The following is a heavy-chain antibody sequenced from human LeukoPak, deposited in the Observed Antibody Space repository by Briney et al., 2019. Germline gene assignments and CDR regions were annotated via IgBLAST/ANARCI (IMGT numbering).Heavy chain of an antibody. Sequence: GGSLRLSCAASGFTFSSYWVSWVRQAPGKGLEWVANIKQDGSEKYYVDSVKGRFTISRDNAKNSLYLQMNSLRAEDTAVYYCARDLTQGDFDYWGQGTLVTVSS. CDR2: IKQDGSEK. CDR3: ARDLTQGDFDY. CDR1: GFTFSSYW. V-gene: IGHV3-7*01. D-gene: IGHD1-26*01. J-gene: IGHJ4*02.